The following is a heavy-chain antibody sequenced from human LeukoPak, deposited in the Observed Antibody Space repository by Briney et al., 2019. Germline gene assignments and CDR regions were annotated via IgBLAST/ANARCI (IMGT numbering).Heavy chain of an antibody. CDR2: ISSSSRTI. Sequence: PGGSLRLSCAASGFTFSSHSMNWVRQAPGKGLEWVSYISSSSRTIYYADSVKGRFAISRDNAKNSLYLQMNSLRDEDTAVYYCAREGRPAVGTDWFDPWGQGTLVTVSS. J-gene: IGHJ5*02. CDR1: GFTFSSHS. CDR3: AREGRPAVGTDWFDP. V-gene: IGHV3-48*02. D-gene: IGHD6-13*01.